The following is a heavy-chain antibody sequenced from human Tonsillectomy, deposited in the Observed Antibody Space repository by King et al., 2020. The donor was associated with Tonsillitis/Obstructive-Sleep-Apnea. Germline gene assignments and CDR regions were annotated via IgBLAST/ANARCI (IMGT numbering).Heavy chain of an antibody. J-gene: IGHJ4*02. CDR2: IYWDDDE. D-gene: IGHD4-17*01. CDR1: GFSLSTSGVG. CDR3: TPRRSDDSGDFEMGFFFDY. Sequence: ITLKESGPTLVKPTQTLTLTCTFSGFSLSTSGVGVGWIRQPPGKALEWLALIYWDDDERYSPSLKNRLTITKDTSKNQVVLTMTNMDPVDTATYFSTPRRSDDSGDFEMGFFFDYWGQGTLVTVSS. V-gene: IGHV2-5*02.